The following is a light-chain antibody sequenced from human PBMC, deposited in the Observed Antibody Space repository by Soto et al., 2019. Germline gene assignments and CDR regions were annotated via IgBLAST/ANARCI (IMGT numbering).Light chain of an antibody. J-gene: IGLJ3*02. CDR2: DTS. CDR3: LLSYSGARV. Sequence: QAVVTQEPSLTVSPGGTVTLTCGSSTGAVTSGHYPYWFQQKPGQAPRTLIYDTSXXYSWTPARFSGSLLGGKAALTLSGXXXXXXXXYYCLLSYSGARVFGGGTQLTVL. CDR1: TGAVTSGHY. V-gene: IGLV7-46*01.